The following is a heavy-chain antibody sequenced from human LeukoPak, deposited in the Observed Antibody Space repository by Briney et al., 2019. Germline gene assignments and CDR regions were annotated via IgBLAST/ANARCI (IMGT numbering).Heavy chain of an antibody. V-gene: IGHV3-7*01. J-gene: IGHJ4*02. CDR1: GFTFSSYW. CDR3: ARDENYDFWSGYYPDY. D-gene: IGHD3-3*01. CDR2: IKQDGSEK. Sequence: GESLRLSCAASGFTFSSYWMSWVRQAPGKGLEWVANIKQDGSEKYYVDSVKGRFTISRDNAKNSLYLQMNSLRAEDTAVYYCARDENYDFWSGYYPDYWGQGTLVTVSS.